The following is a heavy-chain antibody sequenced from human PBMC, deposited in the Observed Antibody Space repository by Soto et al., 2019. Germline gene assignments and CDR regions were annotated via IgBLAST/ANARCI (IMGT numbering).Heavy chain of an antibody. CDR1: GGSISSYY. J-gene: IGHJ4*02. CDR3: ARDGLSMDYDFWSGYYGFFDY. CDR2: IYTSGST. V-gene: IGHV4-4*07. Sequence: SETLSLTCTVSGGSISSYYWSWIRQPAGKGLEWIGRIYTSGSTNYNPSLKSRVTMSVDTSKNQFSLKLSSVTAADTAVYYCARDGLSMDYDFWSGYYGFFDYWGQGTLVTVSS. D-gene: IGHD3-3*01.